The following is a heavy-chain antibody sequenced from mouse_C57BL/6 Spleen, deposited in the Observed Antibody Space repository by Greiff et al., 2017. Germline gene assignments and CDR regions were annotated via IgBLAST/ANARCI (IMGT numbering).Heavy chain of an antibody. Sequence: EVQLQQSGPELVKPGASVKISCKASGYTFTDYYMNWVKQSHGKSLEWIGDINPNNGGTSYNQKFKGKATLTVDKSSSTAYMELRSLTSEDSAVYYCARMTFYWYFDVWGTGTTVTVSS. J-gene: IGHJ1*03. CDR1: GYTFTDYY. D-gene: IGHD2-13*01. V-gene: IGHV1-26*01. CDR3: ARMTFYWYFDV. CDR2: INPNNGGT.